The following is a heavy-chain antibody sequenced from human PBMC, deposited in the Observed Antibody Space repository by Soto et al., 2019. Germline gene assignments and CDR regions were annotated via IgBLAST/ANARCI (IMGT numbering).Heavy chain of an antibody. J-gene: IGHJ4*02. CDR1: GGSISSYY. CDR2: IYYSGST. Sequence: QVQLQESGPGLVKPSETLSLTCTVSGGSISSYYWSWIRQPPGKGLEWLRHIYYSGSTNYNPSLSSRVTISVDTSKTQSSLKLSSVTAADTAVYYCARGYCSSTSCGLDYWGQGTLVTVSS. V-gene: IGHV4-59*01. D-gene: IGHD2-2*01. CDR3: ARGYCSSTSCGLDY.